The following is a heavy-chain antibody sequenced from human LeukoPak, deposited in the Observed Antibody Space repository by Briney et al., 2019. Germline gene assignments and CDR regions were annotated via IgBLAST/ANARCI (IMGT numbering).Heavy chain of an antibody. D-gene: IGHD3-9*01. V-gene: IGHV1-69*05. CDR1: GGTFSSYA. Sequence: GASVKVSCKASGGTFSSYAISWVRQAPGQGLEWMGGIIPIFGTANYAQKFQGRVTVTRNTSISTAYMELSSLRSEDTAVYYCARGWALRYFTYYDILTGYYYYYGMDVWGQGTTVTVSS. CDR3: ARGWALRYFTYYDILTGYYYYYGMDV. J-gene: IGHJ6*02. CDR2: IIPIFGTA.